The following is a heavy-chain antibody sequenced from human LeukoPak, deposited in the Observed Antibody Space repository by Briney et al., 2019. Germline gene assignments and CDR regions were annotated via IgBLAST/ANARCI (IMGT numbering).Heavy chain of an antibody. CDR3: ARGTTLAAAGTHFDY. V-gene: IGHV3-20*04. CDR2: IYWNGGST. J-gene: IGHJ4*02. D-gene: IGHD6-13*01. Sequence: GGCLRLSCAASGFTFDDYGMSWVRQAPGKGLEWVSAIYWNGGSTGYADSVKGRFTISRNNAKNSLYLQMNSLRAEDTALYYCARGTTLAAAGTHFDYWGQGTLVTVSS. CDR1: GFTFDDYG.